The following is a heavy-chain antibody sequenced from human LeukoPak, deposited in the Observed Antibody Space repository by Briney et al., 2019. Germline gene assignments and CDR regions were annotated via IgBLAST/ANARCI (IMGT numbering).Heavy chain of an antibody. J-gene: IGHJ4*02. V-gene: IGHV1-2*02. Sequence: GASVKVSCKASGYTFTGYYMHWVRQAPGQGLEWMGWINPNSGGTHYAQKFQGRVTMTRDMSISTAYMEVRRLRSDDTAIYYCARGDPVVTATSYDKWGQGTLVTVSS. CDR2: INPNSGGT. D-gene: IGHD2-21*02. CDR3: ARGDPVVTATSYDK. CDR1: GYTFTGYY.